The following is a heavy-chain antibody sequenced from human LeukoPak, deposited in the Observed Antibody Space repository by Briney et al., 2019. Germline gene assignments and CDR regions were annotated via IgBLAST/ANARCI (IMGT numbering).Heavy chain of an antibody. Sequence: SETLSLTCTVSGGSISSGDYYWSWIRQPPGKGLEWIGYIYYSGSTYYNPSLKSRVTISVDTSKSQFSLKLSSVTAADTAVYYCAADYYDSSGHLYDYWGQGTLVTVSS. V-gene: IGHV4-30-4*01. J-gene: IGHJ4*02. CDR1: GGSISSGDYY. CDR2: IYYSGST. CDR3: AADYYDSSGHLYDY. D-gene: IGHD3-22*01.